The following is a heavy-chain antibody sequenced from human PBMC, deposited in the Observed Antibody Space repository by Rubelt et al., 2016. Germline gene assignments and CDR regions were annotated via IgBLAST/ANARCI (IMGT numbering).Heavy chain of an antibody. J-gene: IGHJ5*02. CDR2: ISSSSSYM. V-gene: IGHV3-21*06. Sequence: VKGGGGLVKPGGSLRVSCAASGFSFNTYSMNWVRQAPGRGLEWVSMISSSSSYMYYAESVKGRFTISRDNAKNSVYLQMNSLRVEDTAVYYCVRAGYYDFWSGYFRTGLYFDPWGQGTLVTVSS. D-gene: IGHD3-3*01. CDR3: VRAGYYDFWSGYFRTGLYFDP. CDR1: GFSFNTYS.